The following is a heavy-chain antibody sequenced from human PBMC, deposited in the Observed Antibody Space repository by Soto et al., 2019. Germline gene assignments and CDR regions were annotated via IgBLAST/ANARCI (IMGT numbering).Heavy chain of an antibody. CDR3: ARGGHSSGYNGVDY. CDR1: GYTFTSYD. J-gene: IGHJ4*02. V-gene: IGHV1-8*01. CDR2: MNPNSGNT. D-gene: IGHD6-19*01. Sequence: ASVKVSCKASGYTFTSYDINWVRQATGQGLEWMGWMNPNSGNTGYAQKFQGRVTMTRNTSISTAYMELSSLRSEDTAVYYCARGGHSSGYNGVDYWGQGTLVTVSS.